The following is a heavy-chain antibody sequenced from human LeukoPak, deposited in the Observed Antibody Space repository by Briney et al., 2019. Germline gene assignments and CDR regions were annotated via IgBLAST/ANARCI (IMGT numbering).Heavy chain of an antibody. CDR3: ARGIRGYSYGYPWGSDYKNINYFDY. J-gene: IGHJ4*02. CDR1: GYTFTSYG. CDR2: ISAYNGNT. V-gene: IGHV1-18*01. D-gene: IGHD5-18*01. Sequence: GASVKVSYKASGYTFTSYGISWVRQAPGQGLEWMGWISAYNGNTNYAQKLQGRVTMTTDTSTSTAYMELRSLRSDDTAVYYCARGIRGYSYGYPWGSDYKNINYFDYWGQGTLVTVSS.